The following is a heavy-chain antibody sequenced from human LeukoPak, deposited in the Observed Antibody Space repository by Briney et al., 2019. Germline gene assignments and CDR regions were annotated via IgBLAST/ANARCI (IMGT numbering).Heavy chain of an antibody. CDR1: GYTLTSYD. V-gene: IGHV1-8*01. Sequence: ASVKVSCKASGYTLTSYDINWVRQATGQGLEWMGWMNPNSGNTGYAQKFQGRVTMTRNTSISTAYMELSSLRSEDTAVYYCARDPTNTIGRNVFFDFWGQGTLVTVSS. CDR2: MNPNSGNT. D-gene: IGHD5-24*01. CDR3: ARDPTNTIGRNVFFDF. J-gene: IGHJ4*02.